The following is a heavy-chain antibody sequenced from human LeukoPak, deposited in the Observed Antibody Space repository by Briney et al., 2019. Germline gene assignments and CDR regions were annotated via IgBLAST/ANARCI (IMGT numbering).Heavy chain of an antibody. Sequence: PSETLSLTCTVSGGSMSSYYWSWIRQPAGKGLEWIGRIYTSGSTNYNPSLKSRVTMSVDTSKSQFSLNLSSVTAADTAVYYCARDREQQLVRFYNAFDIWGQGTMVTVSS. D-gene: IGHD6-13*01. CDR3: ARDREQQLVRFYNAFDI. J-gene: IGHJ3*02. V-gene: IGHV4-4*07. CDR2: IYTSGST. CDR1: GGSMSSYY.